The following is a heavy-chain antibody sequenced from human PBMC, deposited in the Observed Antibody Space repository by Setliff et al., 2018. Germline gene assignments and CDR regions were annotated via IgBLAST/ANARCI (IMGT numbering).Heavy chain of an antibody. CDR1: GDSISIGAYF. V-gene: IGHV4-31*03. D-gene: IGHD1-7*01. CDR3: VAVRWNYPTV. J-gene: IGHJ4*02. Sequence: PSETLSLTCSVSGDSISIGAYFWSWIRHRPGEGLEYIGHITSSGYTNYSPSLQGRAAISEDTSENQFSLKLSSVTAEDTAVFYCVAVRWNYPTVWGQGTLVTVSS. CDR2: ITSSGYT.